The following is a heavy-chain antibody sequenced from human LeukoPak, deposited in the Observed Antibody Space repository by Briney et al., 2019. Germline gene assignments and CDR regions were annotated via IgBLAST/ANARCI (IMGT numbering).Heavy chain of an antibody. D-gene: IGHD3-22*01. CDR1: GFAFNTYG. V-gene: IGHV3-30*18. CDR3: AKPLHYYHSNAAWYFDL. J-gene: IGHJ2*01. CDR2: MSNDGSNK. Sequence: AGGSLRLSCSASGFAFNTYGMHWVRQAPGKGLEWVAVMSNDGSNKDYADSVKGRFTISRDNSKNTLYLQMNSLRADDTAVYYCAKPLHYYHSNAAWYFDLWGRGTLVTVSS.